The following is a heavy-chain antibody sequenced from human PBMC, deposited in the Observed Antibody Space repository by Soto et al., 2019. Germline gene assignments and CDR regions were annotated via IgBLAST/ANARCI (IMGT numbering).Heavy chain of an antibody. D-gene: IGHD6-19*01. Sequence: GASVKVSCKASGGTFSSYAISWVRQAPGQGLEWMGGIIPIFGTANYAQKFQGRVTITADESTSTAYMELSSLRSEDTAVYYCTIILYSSGWYYFDYWGQGTLVTVSS. CDR2: IIPIFGTA. V-gene: IGHV1-69*13. J-gene: IGHJ4*02. CDR3: TIILYSSGWYYFDY. CDR1: GGTFSSYA.